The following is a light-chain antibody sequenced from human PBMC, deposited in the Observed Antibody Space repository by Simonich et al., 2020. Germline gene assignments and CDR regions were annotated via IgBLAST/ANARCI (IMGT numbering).Light chain of an antibody. CDR3: SSYTSSSTVV. V-gene: IGLV2-14*03. CDR1: SSDVGGYNY. CDR2: DVR. J-gene: IGLJ2*01. Sequence: QSALTQPASVSGSPGQSITISCTGTSSDVGGYNYVAWYQQHPGKAPKLMIYDVRNRATGVSTRFSGSKSGNTASLTISGLQAEDEADYYCSSYTSSSTVVFGGGTKLTVL.